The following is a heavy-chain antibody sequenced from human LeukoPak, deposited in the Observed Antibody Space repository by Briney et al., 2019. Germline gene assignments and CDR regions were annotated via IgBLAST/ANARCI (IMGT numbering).Heavy chain of an antibody. CDR3: ARHLYDSSGYYRHYLDY. J-gene: IGHJ4*02. Sequence: GGSLRLSCAASGFTFSSYAMHWVRQAPGKGLEWVAVISYDGSNKYYADSVKGRFTISRDNSKNTLYLQMNSLRAEDTAVYYCARHLYDSSGYYRHYLDYWGQGTLVTVSS. D-gene: IGHD3-22*01. V-gene: IGHV3-30-3*01. CDR1: GFTFSSYA. CDR2: ISYDGSNK.